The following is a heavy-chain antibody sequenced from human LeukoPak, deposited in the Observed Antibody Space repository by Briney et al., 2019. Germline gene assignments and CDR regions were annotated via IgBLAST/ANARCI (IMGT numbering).Heavy chain of an antibody. D-gene: IGHD4-17*01. J-gene: IGHJ5*02. V-gene: IGHV3-23*01. CDR2: ISGSGGST. Sequence: GGSLRLSCAASGFNFSSYAMSWVRQAPGKGLEWVSAISGSGGSTYYADSVKGRFTISRDNSKNTLYLQTNSLRAEDTAVYYCAKEAPYGDPLLYNWFDPWGQGTLVTVSS. CDR1: GFNFSSYA. CDR3: AKEAPYGDPLLYNWFDP.